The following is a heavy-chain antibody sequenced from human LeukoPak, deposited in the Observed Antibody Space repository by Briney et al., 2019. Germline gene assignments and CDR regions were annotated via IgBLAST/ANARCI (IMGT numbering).Heavy chain of an antibody. J-gene: IGHJ5*02. Sequence: ASVKVSCKASGYTFTGYYMHWVRQAPGQGLEWMGWINPNSGGTNYAQKFQGRVTMTRDTSISTAYMVLSRLRSDDTAVYYCARALGLVKNWFDPWGQGTLVTVSS. CDR1: GYTFTGYY. CDR2: INPNSGGT. D-gene: IGHD3/OR15-3a*01. CDR3: ARALGLVKNWFDP. V-gene: IGHV1-2*02.